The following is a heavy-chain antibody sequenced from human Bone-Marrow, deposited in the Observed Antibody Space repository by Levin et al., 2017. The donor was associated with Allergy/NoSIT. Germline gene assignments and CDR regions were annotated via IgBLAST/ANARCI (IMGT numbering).Heavy chain of an antibody. CDR3: ATYFHTASLDS. Sequence: LSLPCVASGFTFRNFWMSWVRQAPGKGLEWVANIKEDGSEKHSADSVKGRFTISRDNAKNSLSLQMNSLRAEDTAVYYCATYFHTASLDSWGQGTLVTVSS. CDR2: IKEDGSEK. CDR1: GFTFRNFW. V-gene: IGHV3-7*02. D-gene: IGHD5-18*01. J-gene: IGHJ5*01.